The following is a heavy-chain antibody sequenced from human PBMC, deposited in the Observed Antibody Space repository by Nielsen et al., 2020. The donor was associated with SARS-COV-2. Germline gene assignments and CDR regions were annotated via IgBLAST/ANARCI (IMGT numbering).Heavy chain of an antibody. CDR3: AKAQYSSGWYASDY. J-gene: IGHJ4*02. CDR2: ISWNSGSI. D-gene: IGHD6-19*01. Sequence: SLKISCAASGFTFDDYAMHWVRQAPGKGLEWVSGISWNSGSIGYADSVKGRFTISRDNAKNSLYLQMNSLRAEDTALYYCAKAQYSSGWYASDYWGQGTLVTVSP. CDR1: GFTFDDYA. V-gene: IGHV3-9*01.